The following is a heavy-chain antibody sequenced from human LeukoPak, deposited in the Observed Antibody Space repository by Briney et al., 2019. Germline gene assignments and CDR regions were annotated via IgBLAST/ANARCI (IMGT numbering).Heavy chain of an antibody. V-gene: IGHV3-7*01. CDR1: GFTFSRYW. CDR3: ALPDY. J-gene: IGHJ4*02. CDR2: INQDGREK. Sequence: GGXLRLSCAASGFTFSRYWMSWVRQAPGKGVEGVGDINQDGREKDYVDSVKGGFTISRDNAKTSLYLQMNSLRAEDTAVYYCALPDYWGQGTLVTVSS.